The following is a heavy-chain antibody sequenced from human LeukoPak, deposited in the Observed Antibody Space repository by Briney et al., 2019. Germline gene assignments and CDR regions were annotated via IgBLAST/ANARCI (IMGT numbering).Heavy chain of an antibody. J-gene: IGHJ5*02. Sequence: GGSLRLSCAASGFTFSSYEMNWDRQAPGKGLEWVSGISAGGGSTYYADSVKGRFTISRDNSKNTLYLQMNSLTVEDTAVYYCAKSPRSAADNWFDPWGQGTLVTVSS. CDR3: AKSPRSAADNWFDP. CDR2: ISAGGGST. V-gene: IGHV3-23*01. CDR1: GFTFSSYE. D-gene: IGHD6-13*01.